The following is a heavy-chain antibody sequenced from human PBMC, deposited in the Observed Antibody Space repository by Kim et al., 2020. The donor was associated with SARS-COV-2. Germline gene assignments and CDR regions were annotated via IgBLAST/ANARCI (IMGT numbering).Heavy chain of an antibody. CDR2: YI. Sequence: YIYYADAVKGRFTISRDNAKNSLYLQMNSLRAEDTAVYYCARGSVAFDYWGQGTLVTVSS. V-gene: IGHV3-21*01. J-gene: IGHJ4*02. CDR3: ARGSVAFDY.